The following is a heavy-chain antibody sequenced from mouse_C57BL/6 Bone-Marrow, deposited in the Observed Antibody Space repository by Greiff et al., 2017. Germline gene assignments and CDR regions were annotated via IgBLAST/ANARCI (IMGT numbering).Heavy chain of an antibody. CDR3: ARDLLWGYYAMDY. CDR1: GFSLTSYA. D-gene: IGHD2-1*01. Sequence: VKLLESGPGLVAPSQSLSITCTVSGFSLTSYAISWVRQPPGKGLEWLGVLWTGGGTNYNSALNSRLSISKDNSKSQVFLKMNSLQTDDTARYDCARDLLWGYYAMDYWGQGTSVTVSS. V-gene: IGHV2-9-1*01. J-gene: IGHJ4*01. CDR2: LWTGGGT.